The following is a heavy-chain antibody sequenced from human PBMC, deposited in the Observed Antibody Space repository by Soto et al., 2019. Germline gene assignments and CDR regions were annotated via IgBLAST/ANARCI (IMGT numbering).Heavy chain of an antibody. Sequence: QVRLVESGGGVVQPGRSLRLYCSASGFIFSTSAIHWVRLAPGKGLEWVAVISDDGSRKYYPDSVKCRFAISRDNSKNTLYLQMNSLRPEDTAVNYCARDAPRVCSSGVCSEGGSDVWGQGTAVTVSS. CDR1: GFIFSTSA. J-gene: IGHJ6*02. CDR3: ARDAPRVCSSGVCSEGGSDV. V-gene: IGHV3-30*09. D-gene: IGHD2-15*01. CDR2: ISDDGSRK.